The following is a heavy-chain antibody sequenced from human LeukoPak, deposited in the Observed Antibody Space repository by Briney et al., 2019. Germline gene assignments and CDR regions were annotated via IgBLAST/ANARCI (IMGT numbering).Heavy chain of an antibody. D-gene: IGHD6-13*01. CDR3: ARDSSSSPSYYFDY. V-gene: IGHV3-66*01. Sequence: GGSLRLSCAASGFTVSSNYMSWVRQAPGKGLEWVSVIYSGGSTYYADSVKGRFTISRDNSKNTLYLQMNSLRAEDTAVYYCARDSSSSPSYYFDYRGQGTLVTVSS. CDR2: IYSGGST. J-gene: IGHJ4*02. CDR1: GFTVSSNY.